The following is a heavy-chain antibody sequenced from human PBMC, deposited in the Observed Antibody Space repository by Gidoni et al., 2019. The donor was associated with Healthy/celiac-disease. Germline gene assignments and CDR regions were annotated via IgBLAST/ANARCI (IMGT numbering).Heavy chain of an antibody. CDR1: GGSISSYY. V-gene: IGHV4-59*01. CDR3: AREVRDYYDSSGYRRLFDY. CDR2: IYYSGST. Sequence: QVQLQESGPGLVKPSETLSLTCTVSGGSISSYYWSWIRQPPGKGLEWIGYIYYSGSTNYNPSLKSRVTISVDTSKNQFSLKLSSVTAADTAVYYCAREVRDYYDSSGYRRLFDYWGQGTLVTVSS. J-gene: IGHJ4*02. D-gene: IGHD3-22*01.